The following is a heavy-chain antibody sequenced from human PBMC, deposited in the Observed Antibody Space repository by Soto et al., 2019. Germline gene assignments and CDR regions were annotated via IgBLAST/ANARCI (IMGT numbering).Heavy chain of an antibody. J-gene: IGHJ6*02. Sequence: EVQLVESGGGLVQPGGSLRLSCAASGFTFSSYWMSWVRQAPGKGLEWVANIKQDGSEKYYVDSVKGRFTISRDNAKXXXXXXXXXXRAEDTAVYYCARDANKRAMDVWGQGTTVTVSS. V-gene: IGHV3-7*05. CDR1: GFTFSSYW. D-gene: IGHD6-25*01. CDR3: ARDANKRAMDV. CDR2: IKQDGSEK.